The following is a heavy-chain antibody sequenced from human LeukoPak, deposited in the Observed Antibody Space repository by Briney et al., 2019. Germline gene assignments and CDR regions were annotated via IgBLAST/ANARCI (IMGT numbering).Heavy chain of an antibody. Sequence: GGSLRLSCAASGFTFSSYAMSWVRQAPGKGLEWVSAISGSGGSTYYADSVKGRFTISRDNAKNSLYLQMNSLRAEDTAVYYCARGHRSSSPYHCNAMDVWGQGTTVTVSS. V-gene: IGHV3-23*01. CDR1: GFTFSSYA. CDR3: ARGHRSSSPYHCNAMDV. D-gene: IGHD2-15*01. CDR2: ISGSGGST. J-gene: IGHJ6*02.